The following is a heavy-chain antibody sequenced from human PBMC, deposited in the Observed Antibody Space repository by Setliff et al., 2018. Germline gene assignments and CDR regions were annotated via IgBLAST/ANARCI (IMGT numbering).Heavy chain of an antibody. V-gene: IGHV3-48*03. Sequence: PGGSLRLSCAASGFTFRSYEMNWVRQAPGKGLEWISYITTSGSTIYYADSVKGRCTISRDNAKNSLYLQMNSLRAEDTAVYYCASHEPWLWNAFDIWGQGTMVTVSS. J-gene: IGHJ3*02. CDR3: ASHEPWLWNAFDI. CDR1: GFTFRSYE. CDR2: ITTSGSTI. D-gene: IGHD6-19*01.